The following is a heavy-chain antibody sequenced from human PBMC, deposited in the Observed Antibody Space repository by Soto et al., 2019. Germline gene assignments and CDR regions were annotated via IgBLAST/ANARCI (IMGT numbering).Heavy chain of an antibody. V-gene: IGHV1-18*01. CDR3: ARDKEQWLPLSGFDAFDI. CDR2: ISAYNGNT. Sequence: ASVKVSCKASGYTFTSYGISWVRQAPGQGLEWMGWISAYNGNTNYAQKLQGRVTMTTDTSTSTAYMELRSLRSDDTAVYYCARDKEQWLPLSGFDAFDIWGQGTMVTVSS. J-gene: IGHJ3*02. CDR1: GYTFTSYG. D-gene: IGHD6-19*01.